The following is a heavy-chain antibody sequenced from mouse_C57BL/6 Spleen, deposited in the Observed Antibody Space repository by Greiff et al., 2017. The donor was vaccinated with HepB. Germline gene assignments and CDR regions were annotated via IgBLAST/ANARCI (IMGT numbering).Heavy chain of an antibody. J-gene: IGHJ2*01. CDR1: GYTFTSYW. D-gene: IGHD1-1*01. CDR3: ARSHYYGSIYFDY. Sequence: QVQLKQPGAELVRPGSSVKLSCKASGYTFTSYWMHWVKQRPIQGLEWIGNIDPSDSETHYNQKFKDKATLTVDKSSSTAYMQLSSLTSEDSAVYYCARSHYYGSIYFDYWGQGTTLTVSS. V-gene: IGHV1-52*01. CDR2: IDPSDSET.